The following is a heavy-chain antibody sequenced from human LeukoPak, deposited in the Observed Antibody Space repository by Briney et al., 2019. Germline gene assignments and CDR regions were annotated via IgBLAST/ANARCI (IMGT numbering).Heavy chain of an antibody. CDR1: GYSFTSYW. V-gene: IGHV5-51*01. Sequence: GESLKISCKGSGYSFTSYWIGWVRQMPGKGLEWMGIIYPGDSDTRYSPSCQGQVTISADKSISTAYLQWSSLKASDTAMYYCALTYYYDSSVVYFDYWGQGTLVTVSS. J-gene: IGHJ4*02. D-gene: IGHD3-22*01. CDR2: IYPGDSDT. CDR3: ALTYYYDSSVVYFDY.